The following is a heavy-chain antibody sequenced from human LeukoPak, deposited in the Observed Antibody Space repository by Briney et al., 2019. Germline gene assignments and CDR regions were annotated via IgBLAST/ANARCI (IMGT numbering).Heavy chain of an antibody. CDR3: ASTSRHYCSGGSCLDY. Sequence: GGSLRLSCAASGFTFSSYGMHWVRQAPGKGLEWVAFIRYDGSNKYYADSVKGRFTISRDNSKNTLYLQMISLRAEDTAVYYCASTSRHYCSGGSCLDYWGQGTLVTVSS. CDR2: IRYDGSNK. CDR1: GFTFSSYG. J-gene: IGHJ4*02. V-gene: IGHV3-30*02. D-gene: IGHD2-15*01.